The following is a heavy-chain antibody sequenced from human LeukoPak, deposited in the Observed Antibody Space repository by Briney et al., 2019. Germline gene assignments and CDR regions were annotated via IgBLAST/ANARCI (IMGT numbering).Heavy chain of an antibody. V-gene: IGHV1-2*02. J-gene: IGHJ3*02. Sequence: ASVKVSCKASGYTFTGYYMHWVRQAPGQGLEWMGWINPNSGGTNYAQKFQGRATMTRDTSISTAYMELSRLRSDDTAVYYCASTRGYHAVDAFDIWGQGTMVTVSS. CDR1: GYTFTGYY. D-gene: IGHD2-15*01. CDR3: ASTRGYHAVDAFDI. CDR2: INPNSGGT.